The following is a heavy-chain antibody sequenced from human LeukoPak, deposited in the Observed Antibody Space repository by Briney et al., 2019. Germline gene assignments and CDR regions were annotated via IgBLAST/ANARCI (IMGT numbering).Heavy chain of an antibody. Sequence: ASVKVSCKASGYTFTGYYMRWVRQAPGQGLEWMGWINPNSGGTGYAQKFQGRVTMTRNTSISTAYMELSSLRFEDTAVYYCALWSGYYSYYYYYGMDVWGQGTTVTVSS. D-gene: IGHD3-3*01. CDR2: INPNSGGT. CDR1: GYTFTGYY. V-gene: IGHV1-2*02. CDR3: ALWSGYYSYYYYYGMDV. J-gene: IGHJ6*02.